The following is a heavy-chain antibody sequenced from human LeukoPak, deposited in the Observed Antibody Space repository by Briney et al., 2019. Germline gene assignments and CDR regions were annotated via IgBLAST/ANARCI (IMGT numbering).Heavy chain of an antibody. CDR2: ISYDGSNK. CDR3: ASQITMVRGVTNKEDY. Sequence: GGSLRLSCAASGFTFSSYGMHWVRQAPGKGLEWVAVISYDGSNKYYADSVKGRFTISRDNSKNTLYLQMNSLRAEDTAVYYCASQITMVRGVTNKEDYWGQGTLVTVSS. J-gene: IGHJ4*02. CDR1: GFTFSSYG. V-gene: IGHV3-30*03. D-gene: IGHD3-10*01.